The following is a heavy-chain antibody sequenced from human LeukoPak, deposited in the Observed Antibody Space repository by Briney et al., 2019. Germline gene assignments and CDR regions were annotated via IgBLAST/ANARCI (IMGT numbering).Heavy chain of an antibody. CDR1: GDSITSNAYY. Sequence: SETLSLTCSVSGDSITSNAYYWSWIRQPAGKGLQWIGRISTSGSTNYNPSLKSRVTMSVDRSTNEFSLTVRSVTAADTALYYCARGLPSYGDYVDYYFYMDVWGKGTTVTVSS. CDR2: ISTSGST. V-gene: IGHV4-4*07. D-gene: IGHD4-17*01. CDR3: ARGLPSYGDYVDYYFYMDV. J-gene: IGHJ6*03.